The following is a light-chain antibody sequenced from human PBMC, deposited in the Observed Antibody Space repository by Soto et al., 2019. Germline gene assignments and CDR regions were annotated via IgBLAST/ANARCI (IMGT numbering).Light chain of an antibody. J-gene: IGLJ2*01. CDR1: SSNIETYY. CDR2: DNN. Sequence: QSVLTQPPSVSAAPGQKVTISCSGSSSNIETYYVSWYQHVPGTAPKLLIYDNNEQPSGIPDRFSGSKSGTSATLGITGLQTEDEADYHCGTWDSSLSAVVFGGGTKLTVL. V-gene: IGLV1-51*01. CDR3: GTWDSSLSAVV.